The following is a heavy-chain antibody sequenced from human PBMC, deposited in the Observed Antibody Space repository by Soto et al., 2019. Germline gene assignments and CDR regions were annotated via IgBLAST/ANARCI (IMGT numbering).Heavy chain of an antibody. CDR2: IWYDGSNK. CDR1: GFTFSSYG. Sequence: GGSLRLSCAASGFTFSSYGMHWVRQAPGKGLEWVAVIWYDGSNKYYADSVKGRFTISRDNSKNTLYLQMNSLRAEDTAVYYCARGGYSYGYWFDPWGQGTLVTVSS. CDR3: ARGGYSYGYWFDP. V-gene: IGHV3-33*01. D-gene: IGHD5-18*01. J-gene: IGHJ5*02.